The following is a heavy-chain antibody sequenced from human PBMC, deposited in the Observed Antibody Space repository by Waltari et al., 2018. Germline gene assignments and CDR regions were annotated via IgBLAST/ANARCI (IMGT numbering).Heavy chain of an antibody. CDR3: ARHVEEVVAAPTGYIDY. CDR2: SYFSGCGEPPGQGRVWLSSFYFSGGP. J-gene: IGHJ4*02. D-gene: IGHD3-22*01. CDR1: GGSITSDYYY. V-gene: IGHV4-39*01. Sequence: QLQLQESGPGLVKPSETLSLTCSVSGGSITSDYYYWGWIRQPPGKGLGWIGRSYFSGCGEPPGQGRVWLSSFYFSGGPYSNPSLRGRVTIYVDTSKNHFSLQLRSVTAADTAVYYCARHVEEVVAAPTGYIDYWGQGTLVTVSS.